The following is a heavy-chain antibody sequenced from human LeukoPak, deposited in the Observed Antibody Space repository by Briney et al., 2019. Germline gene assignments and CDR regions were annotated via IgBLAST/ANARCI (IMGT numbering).Heavy chain of an antibody. CDR2: IWRDGSNK. CDR1: GFSFNEYA. J-gene: IGHJ6*02. Sequence: GGSLRLSCAASGFSFNEYAMHWVRQAPGKGLEWVAVIWRDGSNKYYADSVKGRFTVSRDNPKNTLNLQMDSLRAEDTAVYYCAKDIYYYYGMDVWGQGTTVTVSS. CDR3: AKDIYYYYGMDV. V-gene: IGHV3-33*06.